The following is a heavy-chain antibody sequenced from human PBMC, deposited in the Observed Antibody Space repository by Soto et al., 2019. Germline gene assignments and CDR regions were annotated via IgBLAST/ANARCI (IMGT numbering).Heavy chain of an antibody. Sequence: EVQLVETGGGLIQPGGSLRLSCAASGFTVSSNYMSWVRQAPGKGLEWVSVIYSGGSTYYADYVKGRFTISRDNSKNTLYLQMNSLRAEDTAVYYCARGYSSSSSGDYYYYGMDVWGQGTTVTVSS. J-gene: IGHJ6*02. CDR2: IYSGGST. CDR1: GFTVSSNY. D-gene: IGHD6-6*01. V-gene: IGHV3-53*02. CDR3: ARGYSSSSSGDYYYYGMDV.